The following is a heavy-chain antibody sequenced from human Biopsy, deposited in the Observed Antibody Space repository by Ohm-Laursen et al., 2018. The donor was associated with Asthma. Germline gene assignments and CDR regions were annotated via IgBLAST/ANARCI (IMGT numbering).Heavy chain of an antibody. CDR2: ITGSGGFT. Sequence: SLRLSCTAPGFTFSNYVMSWVRQAPGKGLEWVSSITGSGGFTYYADSVKGRFTISRDNAKNSLYLQMNSLRAEDTAVYYCARDGPELPTELDYWGPGTPVTVSS. CDR1: GFTFSNYV. V-gene: IGHV3-21*01. D-gene: IGHD1-14*01. CDR3: ARDGPELPTELDY. J-gene: IGHJ4*02.